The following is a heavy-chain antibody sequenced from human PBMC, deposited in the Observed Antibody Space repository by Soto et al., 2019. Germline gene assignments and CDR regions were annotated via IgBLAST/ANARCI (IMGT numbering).Heavy chain of an antibody. D-gene: IGHD3-10*01. CDR1: GYSFTSYW. J-gene: IGHJ3*02. CDR3: ARHDGGETYYAFDI. CDR2: IYPGDSDT. V-gene: IGHV5-51*01. Sequence: GESLKISCKGSGYSFTSYWIGWVRQMPGKGLEWMGFIYPGDSDTRYSPSFQGKVSISADKSISTAYLQWSSLTASDTAMYYCARHDGGETYYAFDIWGQGTMVTVSS.